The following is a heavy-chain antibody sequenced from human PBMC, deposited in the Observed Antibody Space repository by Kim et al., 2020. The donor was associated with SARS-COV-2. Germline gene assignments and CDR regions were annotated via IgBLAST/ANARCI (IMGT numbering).Heavy chain of an antibody. CDR2: INPSGGST. CDR1: GYTFTSYY. CDR3: ATYGSGSYYNPGNGGPDDY. D-gene: IGHD3-10*01. J-gene: IGHJ4*02. V-gene: IGHV1-46*01. Sequence: ASVKVSCKASGYTFTSYYMHWVRQAPGQGLEWMGIINPSGGSTSYAQKFQGRVTMTRDTSTSTVYMELSSLRSEDTAVYYCATYGSGSYYNPGNGGPDDYWGQGTLVTVSS.